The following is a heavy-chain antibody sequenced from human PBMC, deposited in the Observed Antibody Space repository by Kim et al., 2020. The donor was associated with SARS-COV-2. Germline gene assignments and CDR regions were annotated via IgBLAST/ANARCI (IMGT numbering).Heavy chain of an antibody. Sequence: DYARPVKGRFTISRDDSKNTLYLQMNSLKTEDTAVYYCTTTFHGWWLDDYWGQGTLVTVSS. CDR3: TTTFHGWWLDDY. V-gene: IGHV3-15*01. D-gene: IGHD6-19*01. J-gene: IGHJ4*02.